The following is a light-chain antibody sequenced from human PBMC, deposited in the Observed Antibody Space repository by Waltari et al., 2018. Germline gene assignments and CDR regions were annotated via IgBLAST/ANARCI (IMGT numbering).Light chain of an antibody. CDR3: QQYYSYPQT. CDR1: QCISSY. Sequence: AIRMTQSPSSFSASTGDRVTITCRASQCISSYLAWYQQKPGKAPKLLIYAASTLQSGVPSRFSSSGSGTDFTLTISCLQSEDFATYYCQQYYSYPQTFGQGTKVEIK. CDR2: AAS. J-gene: IGKJ1*01. V-gene: IGKV1-8*01.